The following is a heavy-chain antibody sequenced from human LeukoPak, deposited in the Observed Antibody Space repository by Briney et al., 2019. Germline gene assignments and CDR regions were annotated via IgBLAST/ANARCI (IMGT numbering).Heavy chain of an antibody. CDR1: GVSISSSEW. V-gene: IGHV4-4*02. D-gene: IGHD3-10*01. CDR2: IHRDGRT. Sequence: SETLSLTCAVSGVSISSSEWWIWVRQPPGQGLEWIGEIHRDGRTRYNPSLKSRVTMSMDYSKNQFSLRLTSVTAADTGVYYCARDGGYYYGSRAFDYWGQGTPVTVSS. CDR3: ARDGGYYYGSRAFDY. J-gene: IGHJ4*02.